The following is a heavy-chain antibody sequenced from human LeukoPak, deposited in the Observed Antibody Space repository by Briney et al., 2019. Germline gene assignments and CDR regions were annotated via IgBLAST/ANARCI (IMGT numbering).Heavy chain of an antibody. Sequence: PSETLSLTCAVYGGSFSGYYWSWIRQPPGKGLEWIGEINHSGSTNYNPSLKSRATISLDTSKNQFSLKLSSVTAADTAVYYCARGGFTVMASWGQGTLVTVSS. D-gene: IGHD3-22*01. CDR1: GGSFSGYY. CDR2: INHSGST. J-gene: IGHJ4*02. V-gene: IGHV4-34*01. CDR3: ARGGFTVMAS.